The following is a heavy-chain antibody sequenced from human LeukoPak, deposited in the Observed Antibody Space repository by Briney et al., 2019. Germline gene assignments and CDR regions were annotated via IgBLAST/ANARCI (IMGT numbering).Heavy chain of an antibody. CDR1: GFTFSKYA. CDR3: ARELYYDFWSGYSPRYYGMDV. CDR2: VCGDNGDT. J-gene: IGHJ6*02. Sequence: GGSLRLSCGASGFTFSKYAMSWVRQAPGKGLEWVTAVCGDNGDTYYAHSVSGRFTISRDNSKNTLHLQMNSLRAEDTAVYYCARELYYDFWSGYSPRYYGMDVWGQGTTVTVSS. D-gene: IGHD3-3*01. V-gene: IGHV3-23*01.